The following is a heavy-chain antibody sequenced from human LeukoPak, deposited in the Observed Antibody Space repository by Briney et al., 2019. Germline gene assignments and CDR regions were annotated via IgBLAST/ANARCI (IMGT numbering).Heavy chain of an antibody. V-gene: IGHV3-23*01. Sequence: TGGSLIPSCAASTFSFRNFAMSWVRLAPGKGLEWVSGISDSGHRTDYADSVEGRFTISRDNSKNTLYLQMDSLRAEDTALYYCARKKWEPTSNDAFDIWGQGTMVTVSS. CDR1: TFSFRNFA. J-gene: IGHJ3*02. CDR3: ARKKWEPTSNDAFDI. CDR2: ISDSGHRT. D-gene: IGHD1-26*01.